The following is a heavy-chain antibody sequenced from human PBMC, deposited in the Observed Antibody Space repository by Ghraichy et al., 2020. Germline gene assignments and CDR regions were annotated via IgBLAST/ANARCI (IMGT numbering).Heavy chain of an antibody. CDR2: ISAYNGHT. D-gene: IGHD3-10*01. CDR3: ARDRRGSAVTSNFFDP. V-gene: IGHV1-18*01. CDR1: GYSFTTYG. Sequence: ASVQVSCKTSGYSFTTYGLNWVRQAPGHGLEWVGWISAYNGHTNYAEKFRGRVTLTADTSSTTVYMELRKLKSDDTAVYYCARDRRGSAVTSNFFDPWGQGTLLTVSS. J-gene: IGHJ5*02.